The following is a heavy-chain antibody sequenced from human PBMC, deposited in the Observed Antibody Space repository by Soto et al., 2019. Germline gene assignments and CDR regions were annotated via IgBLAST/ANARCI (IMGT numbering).Heavy chain of an antibody. CDR2: IIPIFGTP. CDR3: ARERSVGYCITTTCPQPFYYYAMDV. J-gene: IGHJ6*02. V-gene: IGHV1-69*12. CDR1: GGTFTNYA. D-gene: IGHD2-2*01. Sequence: QVQRVQSGAEVKKPGSSLKVSCKASGGTFTNYAFSWVRQAPGQGPEWMGGIIPIFGTPDYAQKFQGRVIITADESTRTVSMELNSLRSDDTAVYYCARERSVGYCITTTCPQPFYYYAMDVWGQGTTVTVSS.